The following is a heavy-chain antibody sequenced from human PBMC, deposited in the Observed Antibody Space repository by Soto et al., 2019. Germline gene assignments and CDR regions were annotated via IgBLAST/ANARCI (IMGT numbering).Heavy chain of an antibody. D-gene: IGHD6-13*01. CDR3: ARKRAGYSSSWHIHYYYGMDV. CDR2: IYYSGST. CDR1: GGSISSSSYY. V-gene: IGHV4-39*01. J-gene: IGHJ6*02. Sequence: TSETLSLTXTVSGGSISSSSYYWGWIRQPPGKGLEWIGSIYYSGSTYYNPSLKSRVTISVDTSKNQFSLKLSSVTAADTAVYYCARKRAGYSSSWHIHYYYGMDVWGQGTTVTVSS.